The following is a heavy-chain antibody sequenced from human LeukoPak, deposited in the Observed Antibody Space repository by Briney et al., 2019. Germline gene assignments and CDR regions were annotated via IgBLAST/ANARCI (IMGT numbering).Heavy chain of an antibody. Sequence: GGSLRLSCAASGFTFSSYGMHWVRQAPGKGLEWVAFIRYEGSNKYYADSVKGRFTISRDNCKNTLYLQMNSLRAEDTAVYYCAKGGTPSPLDYWGQGTLVTVSS. CDR3: AKGGTPSPLDY. J-gene: IGHJ4*02. V-gene: IGHV3-30*02. CDR1: GFTFSSYG. CDR2: IRYEGSNK. D-gene: IGHD1-1*01.